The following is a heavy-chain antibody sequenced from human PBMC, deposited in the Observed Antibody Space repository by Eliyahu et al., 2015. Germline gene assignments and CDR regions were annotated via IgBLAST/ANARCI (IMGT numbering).Heavy chain of an antibody. Sequence: QVQLVQSGAEVKKPGASVKVSCKASGYTFTGXYMHWVRQAPGQGLEWMGWINPNSGGTNYAQKFQGWVTMTRDTSISTAYMELSRLRSDDTAVYYCARDSKVVPAAMGGYYYGMDVWGQGTTVTVSS. CDR3: ARDSKVVPAAMGGYYYGMDV. CDR1: GYTFTGXY. J-gene: IGHJ6*02. CDR2: INPNSGGT. D-gene: IGHD2-2*01. V-gene: IGHV1-2*04.